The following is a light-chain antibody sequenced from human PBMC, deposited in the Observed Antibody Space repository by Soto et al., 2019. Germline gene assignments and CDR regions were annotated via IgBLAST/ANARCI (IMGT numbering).Light chain of an antibody. CDR2: EVN. V-gene: IGLV2-14*01. CDR3: SSYTSDTTLV. J-gene: IGLJ2*01. CDR1: SSDVGGYNS. Sequence: QSALTQPASVSGSPGQSITISCTGSSSDVGGYNSVSWYQQHPGKAPKLMIYEVNNRPSGVSNRFSGSKSGNTASLTISGLQTEDEAHYYCSSYTSDTTLVFGGGTKVTVL.